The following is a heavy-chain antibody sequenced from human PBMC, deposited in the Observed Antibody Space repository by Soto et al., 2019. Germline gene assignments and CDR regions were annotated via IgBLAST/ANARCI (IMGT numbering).Heavy chain of an antibody. CDR3: ARGPSGDKVDS. D-gene: IGHD7-27*01. CDR1: GGSISTVDYW. V-gene: IGHV4-30-4*01. CDR2: IYDGGRT. J-gene: IGHJ4*02. Sequence: QVQLQESGPGLVKPSQTLSLTCTVSGGSISTVDYWWSWIRQSPDMGLEWIGHIYDGGRTYNNPYLESRFTISVDTSKSQLSLPLSSVSAADTAVYYCARGPSGDKVDSWGQGTLVTVSS.